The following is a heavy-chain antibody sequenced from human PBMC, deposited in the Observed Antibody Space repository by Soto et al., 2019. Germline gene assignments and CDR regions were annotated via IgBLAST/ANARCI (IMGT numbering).Heavy chain of an antibody. CDR3: ARDWNSSDQNYGMDV. CDR2: ISSSSSYT. V-gene: IGHV3-11*06. D-gene: IGHD6-25*01. J-gene: IGHJ6*02. CDR1: GFTFSDYY. Sequence: GGSLRLSCAASGFTFSDYYMSWIRQAPGKGLEWVSYISSSSSYTNYADSVKGRFTISRDNAKNSLYLQMNSLRAEDTAVYYCARDWNSSDQNYGMDVWGQGTTVTVSS.